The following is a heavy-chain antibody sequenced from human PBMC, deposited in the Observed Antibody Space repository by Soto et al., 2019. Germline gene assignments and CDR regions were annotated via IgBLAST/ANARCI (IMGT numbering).Heavy chain of an antibody. CDR3: VRDTMRASAAASLDY. CDR1: GITCSTYE. D-gene: IGHD2-2*01. CDR2: ISVSGNII. J-gene: IGHJ4*02. Sequence: PCWCMRLSCAASGITCSTYEFNWVRKTQGRGLEWISYISVSGNIIKYAESVKGRFTISRDNAENSLHLHMSNLRVDDTALYFCVRDTMRASAAASLDYWGQGTQVTVSS. V-gene: IGHV3-48*03.